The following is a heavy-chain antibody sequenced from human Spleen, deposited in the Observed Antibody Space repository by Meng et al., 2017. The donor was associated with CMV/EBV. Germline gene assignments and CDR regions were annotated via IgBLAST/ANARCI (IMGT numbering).Heavy chain of an antibody. CDR1: GFTFSSYG. Sequence: GESLKISCAASGFTFSSYGMHWVRQAPGKGLEWVAFIRYDGSNKYYADSVKGRFTISRDNSKNTLYLQMNSLRAEDTAVYYCARDLYSSSWTSHHAFDIWGQGTMVTVSS. V-gene: IGHV3-30*02. D-gene: IGHD6-13*01. CDR2: IRYDGSNK. CDR3: ARDLYSSSWTSHHAFDI. J-gene: IGHJ3*02.